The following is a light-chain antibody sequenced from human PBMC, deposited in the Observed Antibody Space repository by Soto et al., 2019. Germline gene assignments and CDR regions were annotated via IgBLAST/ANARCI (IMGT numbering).Light chain of an antibody. CDR1: QSITSN. CDR2: GAS. J-gene: IGKJ2*01. V-gene: IGKV3-15*01. CDR3: QQYNNWPPT. Sequence: EVVMTQSPATLSVSPGGRATLSCRASQSITSNLAWYQQKPGQAPRLLIYGASARATDVPARFSGSASGREFTLTLSSLQSEDFAVYHCQQYNNWPPTFGQGTKLEIK.